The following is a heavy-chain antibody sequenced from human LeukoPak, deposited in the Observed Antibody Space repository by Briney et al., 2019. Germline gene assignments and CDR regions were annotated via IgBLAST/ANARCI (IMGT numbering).Heavy chain of an antibody. V-gene: IGHV4-59*01. CDR1: GGSISSYY. Sequence: SETLSLTCTVSGGSISSYYWSWIRQPPGKGLEWIGYIYYSGSTNYNPSLKSRVTISVDTSKNQFSLKLSSVTAADTAVYYCARVPYYGSGSYYLDYWGQGTLVTVSS. J-gene: IGHJ4*02. D-gene: IGHD3-10*01. CDR2: IYYSGST. CDR3: ARVPYYGSGSYYLDY.